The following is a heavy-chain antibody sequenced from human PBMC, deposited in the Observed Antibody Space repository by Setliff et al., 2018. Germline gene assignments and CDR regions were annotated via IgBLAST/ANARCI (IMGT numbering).Heavy chain of an antibody. CDR3: AKDLGDDGHYYYYMDV. J-gene: IGHJ6*03. CDR2: ISSISNYI. Sequence: PGGSLRLSCATSGFAFSGYGMHWVRQAPGEGLEWVSSISSISNYIYYADSVKGRFTISRDNAKNSLFPQMNNLRAEDTALYYCAKDLGDDGHYYYYMDVWGKGTTVTVSS. V-gene: IGHV3-21*01. D-gene: IGHD4-17*01. CDR1: GFAFSGYG.